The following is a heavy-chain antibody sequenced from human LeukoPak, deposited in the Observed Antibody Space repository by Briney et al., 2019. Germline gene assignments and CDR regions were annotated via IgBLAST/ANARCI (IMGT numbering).Heavy chain of an antibody. CDR1: GFSLSTSGMR. V-gene: IGHV2-70*04. Sequence: SGPALVRPTQTLTLTCTFSGFSLSTSGMRVSWIRQPPGKALEWLARIDWDDDKFYSTSLKTRLTISKDTSKNQVVLTMTDMDPVDTATYYCARTRAYYVFRAWAFDIWGQGTMVTVSS. D-gene: IGHD3-3*01. CDR3: ARTRAYYVFRAWAFDI. CDR2: IDWDDDK. J-gene: IGHJ3*02.